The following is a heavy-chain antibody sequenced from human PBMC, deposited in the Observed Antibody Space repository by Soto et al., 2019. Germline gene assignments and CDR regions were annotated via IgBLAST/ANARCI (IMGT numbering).Heavy chain of an antibody. D-gene: IGHD3-10*01. V-gene: IGHV4-31*03. CDR1: GGSISSVGYY. CDR3: ARLNYYGSGSYYHSLLRYYGMDV. J-gene: IGHJ6*02. CDR2: IYYSGST. Sequence: SETLSLTSTVSGGSISSVGYYWSWIRKDPGKGLEWIGYIYYSGSTYYNPSLKSRLTISVDTSKNQFSLKLSSVTAADTAVYYCARLNYYGSGSYYHSLLRYYGMDVWGQGITVTVS.